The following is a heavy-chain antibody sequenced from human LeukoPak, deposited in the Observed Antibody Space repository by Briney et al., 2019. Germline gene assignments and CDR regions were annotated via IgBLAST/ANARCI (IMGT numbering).Heavy chain of an antibody. CDR2: VSSDGNNK. CDR1: GFTFSSYG. J-gene: IGHJ4*02. CDR3: AKEGYYGSGSFPDY. V-gene: IGHV3-30*18. Sequence: GRSLRLSCAASGFTFSSYGMHWVRQAPAKGLEWLGVVSSDGNNKYYPDSVKGRFTISRDNSKNTLYLQMNSLRAEDTAVYYCAKEGYYGSGSFPDYWGRGTLVTVSS. D-gene: IGHD3-10*01.